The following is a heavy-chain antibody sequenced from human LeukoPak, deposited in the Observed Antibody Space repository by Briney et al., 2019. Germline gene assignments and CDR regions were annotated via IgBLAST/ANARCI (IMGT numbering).Heavy chain of an antibody. V-gene: IGHV3-13*05. J-gene: IGHJ6*02. Sequence: GGSLRLSCAASGFTFSSNGMPWARQAPGKGLNWVSSVDTAGDPYYAASSVRGRFTISRENAKNSLYLQMNSLTDGDTAVYYCARETPVAGPNGDFYGMDVWGQGTTVTVSS. CDR1: GFTFSSNG. CDR3: ARETPVAGPNGDFYGMDV. CDR2: VDTAGDP. D-gene: IGHD6-19*01.